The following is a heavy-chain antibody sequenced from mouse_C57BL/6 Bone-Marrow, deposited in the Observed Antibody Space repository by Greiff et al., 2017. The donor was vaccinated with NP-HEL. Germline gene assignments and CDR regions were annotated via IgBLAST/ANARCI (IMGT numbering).Heavy chain of an antibody. Sequence: QVQLQQSGAELARPGASVKLSCKASGYTFTSYGISWVKQRPGQGLEWIGEIYPRSGNTYYNEKFKGKATLTADKSSSTAYMELRSLTSDDSAVYFCARDAEFTGVWGTRTTVTVSS. CDR1: GYTFTSYG. CDR3: ARDAEFTGV. J-gene: IGHJ1*03. CDR2: IYPRSGNT. V-gene: IGHV1-81*01.